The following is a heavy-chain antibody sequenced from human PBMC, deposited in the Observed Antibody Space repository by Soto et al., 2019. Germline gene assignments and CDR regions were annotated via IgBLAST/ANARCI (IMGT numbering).Heavy chain of an antibody. CDR3: AKDQNDILTGYDY. V-gene: IGHV4-39*07. J-gene: IGHJ4*02. D-gene: IGHD3-9*01. CDR2: IYYSGGT. CDR1: GGSISSSSYF. Sequence: SETLSLTCTLSGGSISSSSYFWGWIRQPPGKGLEWIGSIYYSGGTYYNPSLKSRVTISVDTSKNQFSLKLSSVTAEDTAVYYCAKDQNDILTGYDYWGQGTLVTVSS.